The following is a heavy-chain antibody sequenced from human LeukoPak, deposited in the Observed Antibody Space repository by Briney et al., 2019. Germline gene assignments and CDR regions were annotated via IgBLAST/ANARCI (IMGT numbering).Heavy chain of an antibody. J-gene: IGHJ4*02. CDR2: ISWDGGST. V-gene: IGHV3-43*01. D-gene: IGHD1-26*01. CDR1: GFTFDDYT. Sequence: PGGSLRLSCAASGFTFDDYTMHWVRQTPGKGLEWVSLISWDGGSTYYADSVKGRFTISRDNSKNSLYLQMNSLRTEDTALYYCAKGHIVGAITEFDYWGQGTLVTASS. CDR3: AKGHIVGAITEFDY.